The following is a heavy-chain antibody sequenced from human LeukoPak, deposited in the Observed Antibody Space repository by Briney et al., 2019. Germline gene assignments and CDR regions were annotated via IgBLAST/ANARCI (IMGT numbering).Heavy chain of an antibody. CDR1: GYTFTGYY. V-gene: IGHV1-2*02. CDR2: INPNSGGT. J-gene: IGHJ4*02. D-gene: IGHD3-10*01. CDR3: AKSQYSFASGSSRPLFDF. Sequence: ASVKVSCKASGYTFTGYYMHWVRQARGQGLECMGWINPNSGGTYFAQKFEARVTLTRDTSINTGYMEMRGLTSDDTAVYYCAKSQYSFASGSSRPLFDFWGPGTLVSVSS.